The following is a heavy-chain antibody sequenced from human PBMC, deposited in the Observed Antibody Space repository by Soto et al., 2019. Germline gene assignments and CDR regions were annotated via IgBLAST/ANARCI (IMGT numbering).Heavy chain of an antibody. J-gene: IGHJ6*02. Sequence: QVQLGESGGGVVQPGRSLRLSCAASGFTFRNYAMHWVRQAPGKGLECVAVISYDGSNKFYRDYVKGRFTISRDNSKNTLYLQINSLRYEDTAVYYCARGDPEDIAVVVGVRPGEYGVDVWGQGTTVTVSS. CDR2: ISYDGSNK. CDR1: GFTFRNYA. V-gene: IGHV3-30-3*01. D-gene: IGHD2-15*01. CDR3: ARGDPEDIAVVVGVRPGEYGVDV.